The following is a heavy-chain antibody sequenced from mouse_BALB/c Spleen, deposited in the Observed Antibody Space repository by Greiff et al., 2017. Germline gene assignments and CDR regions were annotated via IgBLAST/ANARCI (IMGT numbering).Heavy chain of an antibody. J-gene: IGHJ3*01. V-gene: IGHV1-14*01. CDR2: INPYNDGT. Sequence: EVKLQESGPELVKPGASVKMSCKASGYTFTSYVMHWVKQKPGQGLEWIGYINPYNDGTKYNEKFKGKATLTSDKSSSTAYMELSSLTSEDSAVYYCAREGYYGNYLFAYWGQGTLVTVSA. CDR1: GYTFTSYV. CDR3: AREGYYGNYLFAY. D-gene: IGHD2-1*01.